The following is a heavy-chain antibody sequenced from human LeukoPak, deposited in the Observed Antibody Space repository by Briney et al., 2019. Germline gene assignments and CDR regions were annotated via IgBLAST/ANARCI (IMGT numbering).Heavy chain of an antibody. V-gene: IGHV3-48*01. CDR3: ARGSTYYDSSGQVPFDY. CDR1: GFTFSSYS. Sequence: GGSLRLSCAASGFTFSSYSMNWVRQAPGKGLEWGSYISGGSSTIYYADSVKGRFTISRDNGKNTLYLQMDSLRAEDTAVYYCARGSTYYDSSGQVPFDYWGQGTLVTVSS. J-gene: IGHJ4*02. CDR2: ISGGSSTI. D-gene: IGHD3-22*01.